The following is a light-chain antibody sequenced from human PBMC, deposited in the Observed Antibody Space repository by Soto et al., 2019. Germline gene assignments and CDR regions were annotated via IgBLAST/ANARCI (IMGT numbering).Light chain of an antibody. J-gene: IGKJ5*01. Sequence: TPSPGPLAFFSGGSATRSFRASQTIDSNLAWYQQKPGQAPRLLVYGASTRATGIPVRFSGSGSGTDFTLTISSLEPEDFAVYYCQQRSKWPITFGQGTRLEI. CDR3: QQRSKWPIT. V-gene: IGKV3-11*01. CDR2: GAS. CDR1: QTIDSN.